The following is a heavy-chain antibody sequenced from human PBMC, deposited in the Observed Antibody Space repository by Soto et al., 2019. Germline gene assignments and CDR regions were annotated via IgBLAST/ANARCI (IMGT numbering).Heavy chain of an antibody. CDR3: ARVHYCSSLTCYEFDAFDV. CDR2: IRQDGNEK. CDR1: GFTFSNHW. J-gene: IGHJ3*01. D-gene: IGHD2-2*01. V-gene: IGHV3-7*01. Sequence: GGSLRLSCAASGFTFSNHWMTWVRQAPGKGLEWVANIRQDGNEKYYVESVKGRFTISRDNAKNSLYLQMSSLRAEDTAIYYCARVHYCSSLTCYEFDAFDVWGQGTMVTVSS.